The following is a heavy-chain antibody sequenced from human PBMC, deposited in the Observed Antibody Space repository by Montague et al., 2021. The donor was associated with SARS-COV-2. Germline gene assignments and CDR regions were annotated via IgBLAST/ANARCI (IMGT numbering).Heavy chain of an antibody. J-gene: IGHJ6*04. CDR3: ARGLPVTRFYYYYGMDG. V-gene: IGHV4-34*01. CDR1: GGLLSGYY. D-gene: IGHD3-10*02. CDR2: TNHSGSI. Sequence: SETLSLTCAVYGGLLSGYYWSWIRQPPGKGLEWTGETNHSGSINHNSSLKSRVTIAVDTSKNQFSLKLSSVTAADTAVYYGARGLPVTRFYYYYGMDGGGEGTTVTVSS.